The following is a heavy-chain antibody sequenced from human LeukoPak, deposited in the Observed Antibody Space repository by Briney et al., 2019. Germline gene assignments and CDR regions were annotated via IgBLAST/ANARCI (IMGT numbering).Heavy chain of an antibody. Sequence: SETLSLTCAVYGGSFSGYYWSWIRQPPGKGLEWIGEINHSGSTNYNPSLKSRVTISVDTSKNQFSLKLSSVTAADTAVYYCAKVQQPAPNDAFDIWGQGTMVTVSS. CDR3: AKVQQPAPNDAFDI. CDR2: INHSGST. CDR1: GGSFSGYY. V-gene: IGHV4-34*01. D-gene: IGHD6-13*01. J-gene: IGHJ3*02.